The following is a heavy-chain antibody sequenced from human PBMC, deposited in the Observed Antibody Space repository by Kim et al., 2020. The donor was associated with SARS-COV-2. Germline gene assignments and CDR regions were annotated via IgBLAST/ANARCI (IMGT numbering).Heavy chain of an antibody. Sequence: GGSLRLSCAASGFTFSSYAMHWVRQAPGKGLEWVAVISYDGSNKYYADSVKGRFTISRDNSKNTLYLQMNSLRAEDTAVYYCARVEVTAILDYWGQGTLVTVSS. CDR2: ISYDGSNK. CDR1: GFTFSSYA. CDR3: ARVEVTAILDY. D-gene: IGHD2-21*02. V-gene: IGHV3-30*04. J-gene: IGHJ4*02.